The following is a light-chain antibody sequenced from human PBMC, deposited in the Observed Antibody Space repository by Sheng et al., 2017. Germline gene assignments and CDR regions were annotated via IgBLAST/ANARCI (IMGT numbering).Light chain of an antibody. CDR1: QSLSRAH. Sequence: EIVLTQSPGTLSLFPGERATLSCRASQSLSRAHLAWYQQKRGQAPRLLIYDASTRATGIPDRFSGSGSGTDFTLTISRLEPEDFAVYYCQQYDTSPYTFGQGTNLEIK. J-gene: IGKJ2*01. V-gene: IGKV3-20*01. CDR2: DAS. CDR3: QQYDTSPYT.